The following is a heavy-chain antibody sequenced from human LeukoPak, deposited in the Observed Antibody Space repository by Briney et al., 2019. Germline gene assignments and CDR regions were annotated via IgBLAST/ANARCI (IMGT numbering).Heavy chain of an antibody. CDR3: ARHASYYYGMDV. V-gene: IGHV4-4*07. CDR2: IYSSGST. Sequence: PSETLSLTCSVSGGSISNYYWTYIRQPAGKGLEWIGRIYSSGSTNYNPSLKSRVTISVDTSKNQFSLKLSSVTAADTAVYYCARHASYYYGMDVWGQGTTVTVSS. CDR1: GGSISNYY. D-gene: IGHD2-2*01. J-gene: IGHJ6*02.